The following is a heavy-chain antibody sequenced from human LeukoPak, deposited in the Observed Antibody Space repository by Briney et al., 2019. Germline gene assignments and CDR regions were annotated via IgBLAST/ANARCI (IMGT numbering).Heavy chain of an antibody. CDR3: ARDPLGSSGYYEGYFDY. CDR2: INPKSGGT. D-gene: IGHD3-22*01. V-gene: IGHV1-2*02. J-gene: IGHJ4*02. CDR1: GYTFTGYF. Sequence: ASVKVSCKASGYTFTGYFMHWVRQAPGQGLEWMGWINPKSGGTKYAQKFQGRVTMTRDTSISTAYMELSRLRSDDTAVYYCARDPLGSSGYYEGYFDYWGQGTLVTVSS.